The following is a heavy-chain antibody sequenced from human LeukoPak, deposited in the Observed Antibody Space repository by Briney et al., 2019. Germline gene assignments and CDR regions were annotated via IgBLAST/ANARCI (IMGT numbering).Heavy chain of an antibody. J-gene: IGHJ5*02. Sequence: SQTLSLTCTVSGGSISSGGYYWSWIRQHPGKGLEWIGYIYYSGSTYYNPSLKSRVTISVDTSKNQFSLKLSSVTAADTAVYYCARTAYTYYYDSSGPHGGLSWGQGTLVTVSP. D-gene: IGHD3-22*01. CDR1: GGSISSGGYY. CDR3: ARTAYTYYYDSSGPHGGLS. CDR2: IYYSGST. V-gene: IGHV4-31*03.